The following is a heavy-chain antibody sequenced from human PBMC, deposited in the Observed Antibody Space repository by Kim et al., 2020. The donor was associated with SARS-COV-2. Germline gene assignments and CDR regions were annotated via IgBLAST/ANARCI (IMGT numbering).Heavy chain of an antibody. Sequence: GESLKISCKGSGYSFTSYWISWVRQMPGKGLEWMGRIDPSDSYTNYSPSFQGHVTISADKSISTAYLQWSSLKASDTAMYYCARGGPAATNWFDPWGQGTLVTVSS. V-gene: IGHV5-10-1*01. J-gene: IGHJ5*02. CDR2: IDPSDSYT. CDR1: GYSFTSYW. D-gene: IGHD2-2*01. CDR3: ARGGPAATNWFDP.